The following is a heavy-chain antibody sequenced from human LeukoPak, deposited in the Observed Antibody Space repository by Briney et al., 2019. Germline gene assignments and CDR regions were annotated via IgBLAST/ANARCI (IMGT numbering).Heavy chain of an antibody. CDR2: ISSSGSTI. J-gene: IGHJ4*02. CDR1: GFTFSSYE. CDR3: ARETGSFDY. Sequence: GGSLRLSCAASGFTFSSYEMNWVRQAPGKELEWVSYISSSGSTIYYADSVKGRFTISRDNAKNSLYLQMNSLRAEDTAVYYCARETGSFDYWGQGTLVTVSS. V-gene: IGHV3-48*03.